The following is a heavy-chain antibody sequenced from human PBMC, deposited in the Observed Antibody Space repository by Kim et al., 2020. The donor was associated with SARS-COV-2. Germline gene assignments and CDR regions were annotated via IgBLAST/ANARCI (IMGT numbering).Heavy chain of an antibody. D-gene: IGHD6-13*01. J-gene: IGHJ6*02. CDR1: GFTFSSYW. CDR3: ARDDRDSSSWARAWGYYSSCGMDV. V-gene: IGHV3-7*01. CDR2: IKQDGSEK. Sequence: GGSLRLSCAASGFTFSSYWMSWVRQAPGKGLEWVANIKQDGSEKYYVDSVKGRFTISSDNAKNSLYLQMNSLRAEDTAVYYCARDDRDSSSWARAWGYYSSCGMDVWGQGTTVTVSS.